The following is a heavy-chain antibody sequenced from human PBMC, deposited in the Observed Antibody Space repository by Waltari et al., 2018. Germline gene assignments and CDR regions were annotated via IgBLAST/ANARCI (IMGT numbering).Heavy chain of an antibody. V-gene: IGHV4-61*02. CDR2: IYTSGST. CDR3: ARAGILTGYPRYYYYYGMDV. Sequence: QVQLQESGPGLVKPSQTLSLTCTVSGGSISSGSYYWSWIRQPAGKGLEWIGRIYTSGSTKYNPSLKSRVTISVDTSKNQFSLKLSSVTAADTAVYYCARAGILTGYPRYYYYYGMDVWGQGTTVTVSS. D-gene: IGHD3-9*01. J-gene: IGHJ6*02. CDR1: GGSISSGSYY.